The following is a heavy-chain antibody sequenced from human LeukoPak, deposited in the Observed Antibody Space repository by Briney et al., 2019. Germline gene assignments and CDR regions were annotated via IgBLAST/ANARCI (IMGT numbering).Heavy chain of an antibody. CDR2: IKQDGSEK. Sequence: GGSLRLSCAASGFTFSSSWMSWVRQAPGKGLGRVANIKQDGSEKYYVASVKGRFTISRDNAKNSLYLQMNSLRAEDTAVYYCARAGGTYYGIAFDIWGQGTMVTVSS. CDR3: ARAGGTYYGIAFDI. D-gene: IGHD1-26*01. CDR1: GFTFSSSW. J-gene: IGHJ3*02. V-gene: IGHV3-7*01.